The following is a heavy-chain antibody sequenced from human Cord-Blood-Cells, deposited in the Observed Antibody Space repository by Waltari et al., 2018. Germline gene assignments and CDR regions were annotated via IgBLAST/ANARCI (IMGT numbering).Heavy chain of an antibody. CDR3: ARDGYDF. V-gene: IGHV4-38-2*02. D-gene: IGHD3-3*01. J-gene: IGHJ4*02. Sequence: QVQLQESGPGLVKPSETLSLTCTVSGYSISSGYYWGWIRQPPGKGLEWIGSIYHSGSTYYNPSLKSRGTISVDTSKNQFSLKLSSVTAADTAVYYCARDGYDFWSQGTLVTVSS. CDR1: GYSISSGYY. CDR2: IYHSGST.